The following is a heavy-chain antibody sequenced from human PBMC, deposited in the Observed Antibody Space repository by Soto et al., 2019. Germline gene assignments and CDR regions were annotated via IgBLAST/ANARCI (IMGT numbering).Heavy chain of an antibody. Sequence: SETLSLTCAVYGGSFSGYYWSWIRQPPGKGLEWIGEINYSGSTNYNPSLKSRVTISVDTSKNQFSLKLSSVTAADTAVYYCARTVEAVVPAAIRYWGQGTRVTVSS. CDR2: INYSGST. CDR1: GGSFSGYY. J-gene: IGHJ4*02. V-gene: IGHV4-34*01. CDR3: ARTVEAVVPAAIRY. D-gene: IGHD2-2*01.